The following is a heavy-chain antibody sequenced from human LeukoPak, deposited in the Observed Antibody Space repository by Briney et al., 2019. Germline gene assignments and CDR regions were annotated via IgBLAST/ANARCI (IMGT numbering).Heavy chain of an antibody. Sequence: SETLSLTCAVYGGSFSGYYWSWIRQPPGKGLEWIGEINHSGSTNYNPSLKSRVTISVDTSKNQFSLKLSSVTAADTAVYYCARGAWSSLPQQPGRFDYWGQGTLVTVSS. CDR1: GGSFSGYY. V-gene: IGHV4-34*01. CDR2: INHSGST. J-gene: IGHJ4*02. CDR3: ARGAWSSLPQQPGRFDY. D-gene: IGHD6-13*01.